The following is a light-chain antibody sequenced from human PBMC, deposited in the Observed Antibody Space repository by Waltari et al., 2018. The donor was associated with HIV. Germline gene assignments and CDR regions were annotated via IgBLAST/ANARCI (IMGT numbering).Light chain of an antibody. J-gene: IGKJ5*01. V-gene: IGKV1D-16*01. Sequence: DIQMTQSPSSLSASVGDRVTITCRANQGISTWLAWYQQKPEKAPKSLIYAASSLQSGVPSRFSGSGSGTDFTLTINSLQPEDFGNYYCQQYKSSPITFGQGTRLEIK. CDR1: QGISTW. CDR3: QQYKSSPIT. CDR2: AAS.